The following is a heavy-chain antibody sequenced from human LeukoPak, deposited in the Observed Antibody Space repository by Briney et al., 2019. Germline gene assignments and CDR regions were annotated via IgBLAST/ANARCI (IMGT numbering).Heavy chain of an antibody. Sequence: GGSLRLSCAASGFTFSSYHMNWAPQAPGKGLEWVSYISIISSTIYYADSVKGRFTISRDDAKNPVYLQMNSLRAEDTAVYYCARTYERELDYWGQGTLVTVSS. V-gene: IGHV3-48*01. CDR3: ARTYERELDY. J-gene: IGHJ4*02. D-gene: IGHD5-12*01. CDR1: GFTFSSYH. CDR2: ISIISSTI.